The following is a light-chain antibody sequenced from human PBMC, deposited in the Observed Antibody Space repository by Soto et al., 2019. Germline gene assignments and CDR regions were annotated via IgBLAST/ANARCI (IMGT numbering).Light chain of an antibody. J-gene: IGKJ2*01. CDR2: GAS. Sequence: EIVMTQSPATLSVSPGERATLSCRASQSVSSNLAWYQQKPGQAPRLLIYGASTRATGIPARFSGSGSGTEFTLTHSSLQSEDFAVYYCQQYNDWPPMYTFGQGTKLEIK. V-gene: IGKV3-15*01. CDR1: QSVSSN. CDR3: QQYNDWPPMYT.